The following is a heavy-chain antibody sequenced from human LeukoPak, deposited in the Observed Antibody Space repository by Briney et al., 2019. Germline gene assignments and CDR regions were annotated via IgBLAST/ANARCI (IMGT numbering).Heavy chain of an antibody. CDR2: IIPIFGTA. Sequence: EASVKVSCKTSGGTFSSYAISWVRQAPGQGLEWMGGIIPIFGTANYAQKFQGRDTITADESTSTAYMELSSLRSEDTAVYYCARVVRGSAFDIWGQGTMVTVSS. CDR3: ARVVRGSAFDI. V-gene: IGHV1-69*01. CDR1: GGTFSSYA. D-gene: IGHD2-2*01. J-gene: IGHJ3*02.